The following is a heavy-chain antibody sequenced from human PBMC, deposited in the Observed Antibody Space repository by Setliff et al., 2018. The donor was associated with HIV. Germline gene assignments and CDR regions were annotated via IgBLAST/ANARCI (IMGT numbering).Heavy chain of an antibody. Sequence: SQTLSLTCTVSGDSISTDYWTWNRQPPGKGLEWIGYIYNSASTSYNPSLKSRVTISVDTSKNQFALKLSSVTAADTAVYYCARHSPSDYWGQGTLVTVSS. CDR1: GDSISTDY. CDR3: ARHSPSDY. CDR2: IYNSAST. J-gene: IGHJ4*02. V-gene: IGHV4-59*08.